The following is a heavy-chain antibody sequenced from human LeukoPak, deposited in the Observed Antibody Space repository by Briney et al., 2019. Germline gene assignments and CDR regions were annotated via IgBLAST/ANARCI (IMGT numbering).Heavy chain of an antibody. D-gene: IGHD5-18*01. CDR1: GFTFDDYA. CDR2: ISGDGGST. V-gene: IGHV3-43*02. J-gene: IGHJ4*02. CDR3: AKGGGYSYCYVVYFDY. Sequence: GGSLRLSCAASGFTFDDYAMHWVRQAPGKGLEWVSLISGDGGSTYYADSVKGRFTISRDNSKNSLYLQMNSLRPEDTALYYCAKGGGYSYCYVVYFDYWGPGTLGTVSS.